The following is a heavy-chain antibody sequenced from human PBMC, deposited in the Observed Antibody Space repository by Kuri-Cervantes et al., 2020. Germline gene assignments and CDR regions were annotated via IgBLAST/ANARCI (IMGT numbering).Heavy chain of an antibody. CDR2: IIPIFGTP. D-gene: IGHD3-22*01. V-gene: IGHV1-69*06. J-gene: IGHJ4*02. CDR3: ARGPIYYDSSGYYHGGDY. CDR1: GGIFDTYA. Sequence: SVKVSCKSSGGIFDTYAISWVRQAPGQGLEWMGGIIPIFGTPNYAPKFHDRVTITADIPTSTAYLEVTSLRSDDTAVYYCARGPIYYDSSGYYHGGDYWGQGTLVTVSS.